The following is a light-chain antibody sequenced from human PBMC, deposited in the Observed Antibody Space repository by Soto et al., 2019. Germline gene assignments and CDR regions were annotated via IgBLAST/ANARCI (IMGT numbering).Light chain of an antibody. J-gene: IGLJ1*01. V-gene: IGLV2-14*03. Sequence: QPVLTQPASVSGSPGQSITISCSGTSSDIGADDYVSWYQQHPGRAPKLIIYEVTHRFSGLASRFADSKSGYTAPLTISGLQADDEGDYYCTSFAPGRIYVFGSGTKVTVL. CDR1: SSDIGADDY. CDR3: TSFAPGRIYV. CDR2: EVT.